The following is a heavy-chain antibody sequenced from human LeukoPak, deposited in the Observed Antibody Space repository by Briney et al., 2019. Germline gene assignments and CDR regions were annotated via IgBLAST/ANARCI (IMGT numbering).Heavy chain of an antibody. CDR3: ARGGSPIYYYYMDV. D-gene: IGHD2-2*01. J-gene: IGHJ6*03. CDR2: MNPNSGNT. V-gene: IGHV1-8*03. Sequence: GASVKVSCKASGYTFTSYDINWVRQATGQGLEWMGWMNPNSGNTGYAQKFQGRVTITRNTSISTAYMELSRLRSDDTAVYYCARGGSPIYYYYMDVWGKGTTVTISS. CDR1: GYTFTSYD.